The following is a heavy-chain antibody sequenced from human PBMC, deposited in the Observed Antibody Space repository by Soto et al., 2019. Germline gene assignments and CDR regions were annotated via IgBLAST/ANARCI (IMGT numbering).Heavy chain of an antibody. Sequence: QVQLEESGGGLVKPGGSLRLSCAASGFTFSAVYMSWIRQAPNKGLEYISYISSSGTSANYADSEKGRFTISRDNAKNSLYLQMNGLRAEDTAGYYCSRDRGAVTGQYFDYWGQGALVTVSS. CDR1: GFTFSAVY. CDR2: ISSSGTSA. V-gene: IGHV3-11*05. D-gene: IGHD6-19*01. J-gene: IGHJ4*02. CDR3: SRDRGAVTGQYFDY.